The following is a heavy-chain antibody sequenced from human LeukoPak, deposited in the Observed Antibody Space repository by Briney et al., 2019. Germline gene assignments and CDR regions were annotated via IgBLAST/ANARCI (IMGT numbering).Heavy chain of an antibody. V-gene: IGHV3-30*04. CDR1: GFTFRSYA. D-gene: IGHD3-9*01. CDR2: ISYDGSNK. Sequence: GGSLRLSCAASGFTFRSYAMHWVRQVPGKGLEWVAVISYDGSNKYYADSVKGRFTISRDNSKNTLYLQMNSLRAEDTAVYYCAKDLYLTGYSFDYWGQGTLVTVSS. CDR3: AKDLYLTGYSFDY. J-gene: IGHJ4*02.